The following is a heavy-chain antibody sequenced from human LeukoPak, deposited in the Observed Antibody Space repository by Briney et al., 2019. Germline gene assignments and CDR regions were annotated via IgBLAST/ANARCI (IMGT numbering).Heavy chain of an antibody. J-gene: IGHJ6*03. CDR2: IKQDGSEK. V-gene: IGHV3-7*03. Sequence: GGSLRLSCTASGFTFSIYWMSWVRQAPGKGLEWVANIKQDGSEKYSVDSVKGRFTISRDNAKNSLYLQMNSLRAEDTAVYYCAKDADYGDYWHYYYMDVWGKGTTVTISS. CDR1: GFTFSIYW. CDR3: AKDADYGDYWHYYYMDV. D-gene: IGHD4-17*01.